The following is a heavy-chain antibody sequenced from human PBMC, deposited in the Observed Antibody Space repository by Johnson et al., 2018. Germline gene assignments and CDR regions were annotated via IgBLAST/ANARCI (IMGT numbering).Heavy chain of an antibody. CDR1: GGTFSSYA. V-gene: IGHV1-69*12. D-gene: IGHD1-1*01. J-gene: IGHJ5*02. CDR2: IIPIFGKA. Sequence: QVQLVQSGAEVKKPGSSVKVSCKASGGTFSSYAISWVRQAPGQGLEWMGGIIPIFGKANYAQKFQGRVTITADESTSPAYMDLSSLRSEDTAVYYCASHDDVAEGWFDPWGQGTLVTVSS. CDR3: ASHDDVAEGWFDP.